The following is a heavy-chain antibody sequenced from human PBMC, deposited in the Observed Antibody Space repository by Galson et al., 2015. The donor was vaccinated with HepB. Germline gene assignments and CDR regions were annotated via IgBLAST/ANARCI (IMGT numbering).Heavy chain of an antibody. CDR3: ARLKRFLEWLPAGWFDP. CDR1: GGSVSSGSYY. D-gene: IGHD3-3*01. CDR2: IYYSGNT. Sequence: SETLSLTCTVSGGSVSSGSYYWSWIRQPPGKGLEWIGYIYYSGNTNYNPSLKSRITISVDTSKNQFSLKLSSVTAADTAVYYCARLKRFLEWLPAGWFDPWGQGTLVTVSS. J-gene: IGHJ5*02. V-gene: IGHV4-61*01.